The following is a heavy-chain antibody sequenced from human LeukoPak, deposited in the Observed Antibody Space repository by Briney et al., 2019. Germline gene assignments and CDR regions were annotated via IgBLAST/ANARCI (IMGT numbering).Heavy chain of an antibody. CDR1: GGTFSSYA. D-gene: IGHD3-22*01. CDR3: ARDQGYYDSSGPFDY. CDR2: IIPILGIA. J-gene: IGHJ4*02. Sequence: SVKVSCKASGGTFSSYAISWVRQAPGQGLEWMGRIIPILGIANYAQKFQGRVTITADKSTSTAHMEPSSLRSEDTAVYYCARDQGYYDSSGPFDYWGQGTLVTVSS. V-gene: IGHV1-69*04.